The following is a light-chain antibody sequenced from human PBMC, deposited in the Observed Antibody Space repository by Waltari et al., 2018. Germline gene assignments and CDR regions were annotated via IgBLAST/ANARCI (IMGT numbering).Light chain of an antibody. Sequence: QSALTQPASVSGSPGQSITISRTGTSSDGGGYTYVSWYQQHPGKAPKLMIYEVSNRPSGVSNRFSGSKSGNTASLTISGLQAEDEADYYCSSYTSSSTLVFGTGTKVTVL. CDR1: SSDGGGYTY. CDR3: SSYTSSSTLV. V-gene: IGLV2-14*01. CDR2: EVS. J-gene: IGLJ1*01.